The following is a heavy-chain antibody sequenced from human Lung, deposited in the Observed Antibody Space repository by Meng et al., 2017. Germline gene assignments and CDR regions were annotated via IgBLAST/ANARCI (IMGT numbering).Heavy chain of an antibody. J-gene: IGHJ4*02. V-gene: IGHV3-15*01. CDR3: NWNDLSDY. CDR2: IKSKTDGETP. Sequence: VLLGGDGGGSAKPWESLRLSCETSGFYFPTAWMSWVSQAPGKGLEWVARIKSKTDGETPDYAAPVKGRFTISRDDSKNRLSLQMNSLKTEDTAVYYCNWNDLSDYWGQGALVTVSS. CDR1: GFYFPTAW. D-gene: IGHD1-1*01.